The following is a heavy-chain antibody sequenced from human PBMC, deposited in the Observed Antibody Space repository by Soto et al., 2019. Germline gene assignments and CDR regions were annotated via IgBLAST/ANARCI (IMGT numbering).Heavy chain of an antibody. V-gene: IGHV1-69*01. CDR3: ARVRVTIFGVVPNYCGMDV. Sequence: QVQLVQSGAEVKKPGSSVKVSCKASGGTFSSYAISWVRQAPGQGLEWMGGIIPIFGTANYAQKFQGRVTITADESTSTAYMELSSLRSEDTAVYYCARVRVTIFGVVPNYCGMDVWGQGTTVTVSS. D-gene: IGHD3-3*01. CDR1: GGTFSSYA. CDR2: IIPIFGTA. J-gene: IGHJ6*02.